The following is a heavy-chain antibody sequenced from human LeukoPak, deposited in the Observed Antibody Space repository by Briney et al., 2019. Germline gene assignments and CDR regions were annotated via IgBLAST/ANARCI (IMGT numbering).Heavy chain of an antibody. V-gene: IGHV3-23*01. CDR2: ISGSGCST. D-gene: IGHD2-2*02. Sequence: GVTLRLSCAASGFIFSRYGMSWVRQSPGKGLEWVSAISGSGCSTYYADSVKGRVTIPRDNSKNTVYLQMNSQRAEDTAVYYCATNTHPPDYWGQGTLVTVSS. J-gene: IGHJ4*02. CDR1: GFIFSRYG. CDR3: ATNTHPPDY.